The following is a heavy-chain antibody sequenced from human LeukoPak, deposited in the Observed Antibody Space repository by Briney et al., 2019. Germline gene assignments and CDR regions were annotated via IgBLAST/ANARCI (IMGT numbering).Heavy chain of an antibody. J-gene: IGHJ6*03. CDR2: ISWKSGSI. CDR3: AKDASADGHYYYMDV. CDR1: GFTFDDYA. D-gene: IGHD5-24*01. Sequence: GRSLRLPCAASGFTFDDYAMHWVRQAPGKGLEWVSGISWKSGSIGYADSVKGRFTVSRDNAKNSLYLQMNSLRAEDTAFYYCAKDASADGHYYYMDVWGKGTTVTVSS. V-gene: IGHV3-9*01.